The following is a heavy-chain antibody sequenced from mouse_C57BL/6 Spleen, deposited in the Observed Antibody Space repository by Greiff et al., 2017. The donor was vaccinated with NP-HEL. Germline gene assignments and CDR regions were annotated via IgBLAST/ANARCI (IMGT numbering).Heavy chain of an antibody. J-gene: IGHJ4*01. CDR2: IYPSDSET. D-gene: IGHD2-4*01. CDR1: GYTFTSYW. V-gene: IGHV1-61*01. Sequence: VQLQQSGAELVRPGSSVKLSCKASGYTFTSYWMEWVKQRPGQGLEWIGNIYPSDSETHYNQKFKDKATLTVDKSSSTAYMQLSSLTSEDSAVYYCARADDYDEGAMDYWGQGTSVTVSS. CDR3: ARADDYDEGAMDY.